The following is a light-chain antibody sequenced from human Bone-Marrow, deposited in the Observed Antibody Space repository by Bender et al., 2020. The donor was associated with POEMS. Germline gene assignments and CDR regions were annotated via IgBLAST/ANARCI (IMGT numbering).Light chain of an antibody. CDR1: SSQLQSNY. CDR3: AAWDDSLTGWV. Sequence: SVVTPPPPVSGAPGPRVTIPRPWSSSQLQSNYFYWYQPLPGTAPKLLIYRNNQRPSGVPDRFSGSKSGTSASLAISGLRSEDEADYYCAAWDDSLTGWVFGGGTKLTVL. V-gene: IGLV1-47*01. CDR2: RNN. J-gene: IGLJ3*02.